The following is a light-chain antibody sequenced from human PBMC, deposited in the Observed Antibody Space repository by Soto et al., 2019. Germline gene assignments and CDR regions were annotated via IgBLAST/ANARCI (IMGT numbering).Light chain of an antibody. CDR3: QQRSNWPRT. Sequence: SVFTPSPATLSPSPGERVTLSCRASESVSTNLAWYQQKAGQAPRLLIYGASTRATGIPARFSGSGSGTDFTLTISSLEPEDFAVYYCQQRSNWPRTFGQGTKVDIK. V-gene: IGKV3-11*01. CDR2: GAS. J-gene: IGKJ1*01. CDR1: ESVSTN.